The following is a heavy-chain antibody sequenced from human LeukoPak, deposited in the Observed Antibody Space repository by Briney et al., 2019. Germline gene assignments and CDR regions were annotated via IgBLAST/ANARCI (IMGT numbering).Heavy chain of an antibody. D-gene: IGHD3-22*01. CDR2: IKSKTDGGTT. J-gene: IGHJ4*02. CDR3: TTDYYDSSGYYYYFDY. V-gene: IGHV3-15*07. Sequence: GGSLRLSCAASGFTFSNAWMNWVRQAPGKGLEWVGRIKSKTDGGTTDYAAPVKGRFTITRDDSKNTLYLQMNSLKTEDTAVYYCTTDYYDSSGYYYYFDYWGQGTLVTVSS. CDR1: GFTFSNAW.